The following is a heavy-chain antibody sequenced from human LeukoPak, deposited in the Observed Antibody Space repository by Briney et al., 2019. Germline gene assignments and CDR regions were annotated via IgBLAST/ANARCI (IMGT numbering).Heavy chain of an antibody. D-gene: IGHD5-24*01. Sequence: GSLRLSCAASGFTFSSYAMSWVRQAPGKGLEWVANIKQDGSDKYYVDSVKGRFTISRDNAKNSLYLQMNSLRDEDTAVYYCARAEEQRWGYVDYWGQGTLVTVSS. J-gene: IGHJ4*02. CDR1: GFTFSSYA. V-gene: IGHV3-7*04. CDR3: ARAEEQRWGYVDY. CDR2: IKQDGSDK.